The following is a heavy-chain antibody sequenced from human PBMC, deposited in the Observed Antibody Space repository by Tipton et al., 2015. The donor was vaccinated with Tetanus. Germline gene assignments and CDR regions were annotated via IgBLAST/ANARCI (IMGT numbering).Heavy chain of an antibody. CDR1: GFIVSSSY. V-gene: IGHV3-53*01. D-gene: IGHD6-19*01. CDR3: ARSECSEGKCFLGVFNS. CDR2: IYSGGRT. J-gene: IGHJ4*02. Sequence: GSLRLSCAAPGFIVSSSYMSWVRQTPGKGLELVSIIYSGGRTNFADSVKGRFAVPRDTSKNTLYLQMNTLRVEDTAIYYCARSECSEGKCFLGVFNSWGQGTLVTVSS.